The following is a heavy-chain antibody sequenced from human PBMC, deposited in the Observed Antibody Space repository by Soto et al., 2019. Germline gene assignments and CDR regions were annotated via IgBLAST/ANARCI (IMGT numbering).Heavy chain of an antibody. Sequence: PSETLSLTCTVSGGSISSYYWSWIRQPPGKGLEWIGYIYYSGSTNYNPSHKSRVTISVDTSKNQFSLKLSSVTAADTAVYYCARCGGWFGELLMSSYYYYYMDVWGKGTTVTVSS. J-gene: IGHJ6*03. D-gene: IGHD3-10*01. CDR2: IYYSGST. CDR1: GGSISSYY. V-gene: IGHV4-59*08. CDR3: ARCGGWFGELLMSSYYYYYMDV.